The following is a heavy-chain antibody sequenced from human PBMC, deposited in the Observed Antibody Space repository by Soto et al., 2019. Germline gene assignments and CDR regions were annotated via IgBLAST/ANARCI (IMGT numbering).Heavy chain of an antibody. CDR3: ATSLVTSRARVDY. J-gene: IGHJ4*02. D-gene: IGHD1-26*01. Sequence: SETLSLTCTVSGGSIYTGGFYWSWIRRLPGKGLEWLGYIYYTGSTQYTPSLKSRLSISTDTSDNQFSLRLNSVTAADTAVYYCATSLVTSRARVDYWGQGTPVTVSS. V-gene: IGHV4-31*03. CDR1: GGSIYTGGFY. CDR2: IYYTGST.